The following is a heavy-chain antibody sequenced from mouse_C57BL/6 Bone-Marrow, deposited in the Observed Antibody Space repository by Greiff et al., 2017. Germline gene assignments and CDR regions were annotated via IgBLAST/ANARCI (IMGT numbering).Heavy chain of an antibody. CDR2: IYPGSGNT. D-gene: IGHD2-4*01. J-gene: IGHJ1*03. V-gene: IGHV1-76*01. CDR3: ARGDYHWYFDV. Sequence: VQLQQSGAELVRPGASVKLSCKASGYTFTDYYINWVKQRPGQGLEWIARIYPGSGNTYYNEKFKGKATLTAEKSSSTAYMQLSSLTSEDSAVCFCARGDYHWYFDVWGTGTTVTVSS. CDR1: GYTFTDYY.